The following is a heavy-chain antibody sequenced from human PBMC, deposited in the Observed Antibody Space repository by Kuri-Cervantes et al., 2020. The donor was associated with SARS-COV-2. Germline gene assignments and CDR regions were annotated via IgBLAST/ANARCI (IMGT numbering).Heavy chain of an antibody. D-gene: IGHD2-2*02. J-gene: IGHJ4*02. V-gene: IGHV1-46*01. CDR3: ANLDIVVVPAAIGDWIY. Sequence: ASVKVSCKASGYTFTSYYMHWVRQAPGQGLEWMGIINPSGGSTSYAQKFQGRITMTRDTSTSTVYMELSSLRAEDTAVYYCANLDIVVVPAAIGDWIYWGQGTLVTVSS. CDR2: INPSGGST. CDR1: GYTFTSYY.